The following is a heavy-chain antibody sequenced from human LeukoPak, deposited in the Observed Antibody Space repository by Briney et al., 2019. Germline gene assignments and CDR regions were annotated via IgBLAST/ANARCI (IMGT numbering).Heavy chain of an antibody. V-gene: IGHV5-51*01. CDR3: ARPTDGSSSHDAFDI. CDR2: IYPGDSDT. CDR1: GYSFTSYW. D-gene: IGHD6-13*01. J-gene: IGHJ3*02. Sequence: GESLQISCKGSGYSFTSYWIGWVRQMPAKGLEWMGIIYPGDSDTRYSPSFQGQVTISADKSISTAYLQWSSLKASDTAMYYCARPTDGSSSHDAFDIWGQGTMVTVSS.